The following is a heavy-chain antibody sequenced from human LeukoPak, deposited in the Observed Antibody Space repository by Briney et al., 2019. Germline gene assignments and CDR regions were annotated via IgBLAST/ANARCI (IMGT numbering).Heavy chain of an antibody. CDR3: ARDSFWGLTTVTKYFDY. CDR2: ISSSGSTI. Sequence: PGGSLRLSCAASGFTFSSYEMNWVRQAPGKGLEGVSYISSSGSTIYYADSAKGRFTISRDNAKNSLYLQMNSLRAEDTAVYYCARDSFWGLTTVTKYFDYWGQGTLVTVSS. V-gene: IGHV3-48*03. J-gene: IGHJ4*02. CDR1: GFTFSSYE. D-gene: IGHD4-17*01.